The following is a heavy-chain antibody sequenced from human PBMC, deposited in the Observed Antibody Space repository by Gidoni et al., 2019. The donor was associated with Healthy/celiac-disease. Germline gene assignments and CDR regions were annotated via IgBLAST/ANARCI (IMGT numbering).Heavy chain of an antibody. CDR3: ATSSLLEWLPFDY. J-gene: IGHJ4*02. Sequence: QVQLQQWGAGLLKPSETLSLTCAVYGGSFSGYYWSWIRQPPGKGLEWIGEINHSGSTNYNPSLKSRVTISVDTSKNQFSLKLSSVTAADTAVYYCATSSLLEWLPFDYWGQGTLVTVSS. CDR1: GGSFSGYY. D-gene: IGHD3-3*01. V-gene: IGHV4-34*01. CDR2: INHSGST.